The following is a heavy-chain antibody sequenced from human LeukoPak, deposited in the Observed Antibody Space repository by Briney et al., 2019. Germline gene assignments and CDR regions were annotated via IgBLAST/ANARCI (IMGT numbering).Heavy chain of an antibody. CDR3: AKALFDFGWLLCLGY. V-gene: IGHV3-53*01. CDR1: GFTVSSNY. CDR2: IYSGGST. J-gene: IGHJ4*02. D-gene: IGHD3-9*01. Sequence: GGSLRLSCAASGFTVSSNYMSWVRQAPGKGLEWVSVIYSGGSTYYADSVKGRFTISRDNSKNTLYLQMNSLRAEDTAVYYCAKALFDFGWLLCLGYWGQGTLVTVSS.